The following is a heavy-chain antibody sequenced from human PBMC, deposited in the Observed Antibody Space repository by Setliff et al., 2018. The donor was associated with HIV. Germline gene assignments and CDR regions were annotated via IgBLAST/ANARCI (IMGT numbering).Heavy chain of an antibody. D-gene: IGHD1-26*01. Sequence: GGSLRLSCAASGFTFSSHSMDWVRQAPGKGLEWVSYIGSGSSLKSYADSVKGRFTISRDNAKNLLYLDMRSLRVDDTAVYYCARELVGATNPLDYWGQETVVTVSS. CDR3: ARELVGATNPLDY. CDR1: GFTFSSHS. CDR2: IGSGSSLK. V-gene: IGHV3-21*05. J-gene: IGHJ4*02.